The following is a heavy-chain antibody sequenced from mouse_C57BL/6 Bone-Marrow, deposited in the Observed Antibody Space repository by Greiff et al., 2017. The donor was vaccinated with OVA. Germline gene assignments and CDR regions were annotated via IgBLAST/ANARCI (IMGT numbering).Heavy chain of an antibody. CDR2: INYDGSST. CDR3: ARGLPWYFDV. V-gene: IGHV5-16*01. CDR1: GFTFSDYY. Sequence: EVKLVESEVGLVQPGSSMKLSCTASGFTFSDYYMAWVRQVPEKGLEWVANINYDGSSTYYLDSLKSRFIISRDNAKNILYLQMSSLKSEDTATYYCARGLPWYFDVWGTGTTVTVSS. J-gene: IGHJ1*03.